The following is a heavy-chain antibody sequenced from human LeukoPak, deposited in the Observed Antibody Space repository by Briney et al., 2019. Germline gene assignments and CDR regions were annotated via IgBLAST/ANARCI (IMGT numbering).Heavy chain of an antibody. CDR2: INPSGGST. J-gene: IGHJ6*02. Sequence: GASVKVSCKASGYTFTSYYMHWVRQAPGQGLEWMGIINPSGGSTSYAQKFQGRVTMTRDTSTSTVYMELSSLRSEDTAVYYCARXXXDRXSXGEXYYYYYGMDVWGQGTTVTVSS. D-gene: IGHD3-16*01. CDR1: GYTFTSYY. CDR3: ARXXXDRXSXGEXYYYYYGMDV. V-gene: IGHV1-46*03.